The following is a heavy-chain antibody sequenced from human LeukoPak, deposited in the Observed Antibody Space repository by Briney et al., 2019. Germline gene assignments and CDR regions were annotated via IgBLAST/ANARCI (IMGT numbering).Heavy chain of an antibody. D-gene: IGHD2-2*01. CDR2: IYYSGST. V-gene: IGHV4-59*01. Sequence: SETLSLTCTVSGGSISSYYWSWIRQPPGKGLEWIGYIYYSGSTNYNPSLKSRVTISVDTSKNQFSLKLSSVTAADTAVYYCARNPQYADDAFDIWGQGTMVTVSS. J-gene: IGHJ3*02. CDR1: GGSISSYY. CDR3: ARNPQYADDAFDI.